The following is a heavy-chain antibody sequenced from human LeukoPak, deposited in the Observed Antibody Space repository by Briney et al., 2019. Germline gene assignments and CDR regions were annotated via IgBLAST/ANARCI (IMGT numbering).Heavy chain of an antibody. J-gene: IGHJ6*02. CDR1: GFTFSSYS. D-gene: IGHD1-26*01. CDR2: ISSSSSYI. V-gene: IGHV3-21*01. Sequence: GGSLRLSCAASGFTFSSYSMNWVRQAPGKGLEWVSSISSSSSYIYYADSVKGRFTISRDNAKNSLYLQMNSLRAEDTAVYYCARIGPVGARGYYYYYGMDVWGQGTTVTVSS. CDR3: ARIGPVGARGYYYYYGMDV.